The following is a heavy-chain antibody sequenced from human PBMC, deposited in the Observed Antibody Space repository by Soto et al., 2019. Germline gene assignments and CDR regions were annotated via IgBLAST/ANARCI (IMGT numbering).Heavy chain of an antibody. CDR1: GFTFSDYC. J-gene: IGHJ3*02. V-gene: IGHV3-11*01. CDR3: ALENTPDAFDI. D-gene: IGHD2-2*02. Sequence: GGSLRLSCAASGFTFSDYCMSWIRQAPGKGLEWVSYISSSGSTIYYADSVKGRFTISRDNAKNSLYLQMNSLRAEDTAVYYCALENTPDAFDIWGQGTMVTVSS. CDR2: ISSSGSTI.